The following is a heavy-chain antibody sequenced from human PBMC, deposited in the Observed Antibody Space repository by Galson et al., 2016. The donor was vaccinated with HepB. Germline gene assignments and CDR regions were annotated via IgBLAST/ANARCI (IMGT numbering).Heavy chain of an antibody. Sequence: SLRLSCAASGFSFRIYAMNWVRQVPGKGLEWVSGISGSGDTTYYADSVKGRFIISRGNSKNTVYLQVNSLRADDTAVYYCAKDLQLWFTIDNWGQGTLVTVSS. CDR2: ISGSGDTT. V-gene: IGHV3-23*01. D-gene: IGHD5-18*01. J-gene: IGHJ4*02. CDR1: GFSFRIYA. CDR3: AKDLQLWFTIDN.